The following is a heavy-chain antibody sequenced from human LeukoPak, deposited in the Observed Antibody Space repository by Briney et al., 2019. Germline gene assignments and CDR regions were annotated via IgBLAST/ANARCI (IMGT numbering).Heavy chain of an antibody. J-gene: IGHJ4*02. Sequence: PGDSLRLSCAASGVSFSGYWMRWVRQAPGKGLEWVANISPEGSDKYYKDSVKGRFTVSRDNAKDSLYLQMNSLRAEDTAVYFCARVQVAVQSVFDYFDYWGQGTLVTVSS. V-gene: IGHV3-7*01. CDR3: ARVQVAVQSVFDYFDY. D-gene: IGHD2-2*01. CDR2: ISPEGSDK. CDR1: GVSFSGYW.